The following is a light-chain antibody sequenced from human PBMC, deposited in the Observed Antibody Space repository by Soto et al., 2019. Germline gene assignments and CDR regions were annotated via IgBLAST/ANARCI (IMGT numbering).Light chain of an antibody. J-gene: IGKJ2*01. CDR1: QSVSSSY. CDR2: GAS. Sequence: EIVLTQSPGTLSLSPGERATLSCRASQSVSSSYLAWYQQKPGQAPRLLLYGASSRATGIPDRFSGSGSGTDFTLTISRLEPEDFAVYYCQQYGSSPVTFGQGTKLEIK. V-gene: IGKV3-20*01. CDR3: QQYGSSPVT.